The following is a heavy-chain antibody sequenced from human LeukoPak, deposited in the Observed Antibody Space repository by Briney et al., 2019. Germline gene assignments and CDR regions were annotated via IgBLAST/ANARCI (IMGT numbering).Heavy chain of an antibody. CDR2: IWYDGSNK. V-gene: IGHV3-33*06. D-gene: IGHD3-16*01. CDR3: AKDGGSNGYVGLYY. Sequence: PGRSLRLSCAASRFTFSSYGMHWVRQAPGKGLEWVAVIWYDGSNKYYADSVKGRFTISRDNSKNTLYLQMNSLRAEDTAAYFCAKDGGSNGYVGLYYWGQGTLVTVSS. CDR1: RFTFSSYG. J-gene: IGHJ4*02.